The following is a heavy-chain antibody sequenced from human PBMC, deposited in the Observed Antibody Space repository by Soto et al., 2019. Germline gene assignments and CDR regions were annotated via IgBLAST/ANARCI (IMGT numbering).Heavy chain of an antibody. J-gene: IGHJ4*02. D-gene: IGHD6-13*01. Sequence: GGSLRLSCAASGFTFSNAWMSWVRQAPGKGLEWVGRIKSKTDGGTTDYAAPVKGRFTISRDDSKNTLYLQMNSLKTEDTAVYYCTRTHTGYSSSCPDYWGQGTLVTVSS. CDR3: TRTHTGYSSSCPDY. CDR2: IKSKTDGGTT. V-gene: IGHV3-15*01. CDR1: GFTFSNAW.